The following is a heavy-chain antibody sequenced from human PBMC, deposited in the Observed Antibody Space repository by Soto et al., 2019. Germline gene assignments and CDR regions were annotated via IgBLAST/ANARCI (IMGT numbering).Heavy chain of an antibody. CDR1: GYRFTMYW. V-gene: IGHV5-51*01. CDR2: IFPGDSDT. Sequence: GEPLKISCKGSGYRFTMYWIGWVRQMPGKGLEWMGIIFPGDSDTRYSPSFQGQVTISADTSISATYLQWSSLRASDTAMYYCTTGASMTPDYWGQGTQVTVSS. CDR3: TTGASMTPDY. D-gene: IGHD2-8*02. J-gene: IGHJ4*02.